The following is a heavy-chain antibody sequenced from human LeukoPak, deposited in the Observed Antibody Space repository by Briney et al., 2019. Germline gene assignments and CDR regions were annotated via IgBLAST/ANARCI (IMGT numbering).Heavy chain of an antibody. CDR1: GGSFSGYY. J-gene: IGHJ6*03. Sequence: WETLSLTCAVYGGSFSGYYWSWIRQPPGKGLEWIGEINHSGSTNYNPSLKSRVTISVDTSKNQFSLKLSSVTAADTAVYYCARLSSSWKYYYYYYMDVWGKGTTVTISS. V-gene: IGHV4-34*01. D-gene: IGHD6-13*01. CDR2: INHSGST. CDR3: ARLSSSWKYYYYYYMDV.